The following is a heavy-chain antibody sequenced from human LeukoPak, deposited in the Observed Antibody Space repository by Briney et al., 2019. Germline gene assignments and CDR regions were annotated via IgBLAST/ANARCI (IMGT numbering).Heavy chain of an antibody. CDR1: GFTFGDHA. CDR2: IRGTAFGGTT. D-gene: IGHD3-3*01. Sequence: GGSLRLSCTASGFTFGDHAMSWLRQAPGKGLEWVGFIRGTAFGGTTDYAASVKGRFIISRDDSQTIAYLQMDSLKIEDTAVYYCARGSDTVFGVARDGFDYRGRGTLVTVSS. J-gene: IGHJ4*02. CDR3: ARGSDTVFGVARDGFDY. V-gene: IGHV3-49*03.